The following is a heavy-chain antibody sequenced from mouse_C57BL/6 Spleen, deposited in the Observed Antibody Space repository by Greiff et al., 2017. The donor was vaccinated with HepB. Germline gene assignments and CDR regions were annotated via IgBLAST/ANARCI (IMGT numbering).Heavy chain of an antibody. V-gene: IGHV1-7*01. CDR2: INPSSGYT. CDR1: GYTFTSYW. Sequence: VMLVESGAELAKPGASVKLSCKASGYTFTSYWMHWVKQRPGQGLEWIGYINPSSGYTKYNQKFKDKATLTADKSSSTAYMQLSSLTYEDSAVYYCANYYGSLAYAMDYWGQGTSVTVSS. J-gene: IGHJ4*01. D-gene: IGHD1-1*01. CDR3: ANYYGSLAYAMDY.